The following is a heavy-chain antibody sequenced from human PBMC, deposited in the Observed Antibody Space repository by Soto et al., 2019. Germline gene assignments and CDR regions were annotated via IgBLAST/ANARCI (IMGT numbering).Heavy chain of an antibody. CDR2: INHRGST. CDR3: ARGRRRGSSWYNWFDP. V-gene: IGHV4-34*01. Sequence: QVQLQQWGAGLLKPSETLSLTCAVYGGSFSGYYWSWIRQPPGKGLEWIGEINHRGSTDYNPPLKSRVTISVDTSRNQFSLKLRSETAADTAVYYCARGRRRGSSWYNWFDPWGQGTLVTVSS. D-gene: IGHD6-13*01. J-gene: IGHJ5*02. CDR1: GGSFSGYY.